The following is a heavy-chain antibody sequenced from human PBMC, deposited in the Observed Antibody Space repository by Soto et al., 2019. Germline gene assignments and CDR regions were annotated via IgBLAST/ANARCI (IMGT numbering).Heavy chain of an antibody. CDR3: ARGGNYCSSTSCYTDYYMDV. CDR2: INPNSGGT. V-gene: IGHV1-2*04. CDR1: GYTFTGYY. D-gene: IGHD2-2*02. J-gene: IGHJ6*03. Sequence: ASVKVSCKASGYTFTGYYMHWVRQAPGQGLEWMGWINPNSGGTNYAQKFQGWVTMTRDTSISTAYMELSRLRSDDTAVYYCARGGNYCSSTSCYTDYYMDVWGKGTTVTVSS.